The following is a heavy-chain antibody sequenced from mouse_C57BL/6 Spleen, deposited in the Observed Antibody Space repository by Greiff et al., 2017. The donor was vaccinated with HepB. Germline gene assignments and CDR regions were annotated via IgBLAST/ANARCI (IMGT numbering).Heavy chain of an antibody. CDR1: GYTFTDYY. Sequence: EVQLQQSGPELVKPGASVKISCKASGYTFTDYYMNWVKQSHGKSLEWIGDINPNNGGTSYNQKFKGKATLTVDKSSSTAYMELRSLTSEDSAVYYCAMIYYGYDGYFDVWCTGTTVTVSS. D-gene: IGHD2-2*01. J-gene: IGHJ1*03. CDR2: INPNNGGT. V-gene: IGHV1-26*01. CDR3: AMIYYGYDGYFDV.